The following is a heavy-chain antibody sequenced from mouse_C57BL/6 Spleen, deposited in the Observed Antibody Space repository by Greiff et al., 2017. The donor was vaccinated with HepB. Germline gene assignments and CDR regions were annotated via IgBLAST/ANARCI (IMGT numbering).Heavy chain of an antibody. CDR2: ISSGGDYI. Sequence: EVKLMESGEGLVKPGGSLKLSCAASGFTFSSYAMSWVRQTPEKRLEWVAYISSGGDYIYYAETVKGRFTISRDKARNTLYLQMSSLKSEDTAMYYCTRVHYSNYEGSAMDYWGQGTSVTVSA. J-gene: IGHJ4*01. CDR1: GFTFSSYA. V-gene: IGHV5-9-1*02. CDR3: TRVHYSNYEGSAMDY. D-gene: IGHD2-5*01.